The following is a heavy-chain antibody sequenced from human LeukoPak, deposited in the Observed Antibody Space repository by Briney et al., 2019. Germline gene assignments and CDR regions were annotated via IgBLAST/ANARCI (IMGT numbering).Heavy chain of an antibody. CDR1: GFTFSSYS. V-gene: IGHV3-21*01. D-gene: IGHD3-16*01. Sequence: GGSLRLSCAASGFTFSSYSMNWVRQAPGMGLEWVSSISSSSSYIYYADSVKGRFTIPRDNAKNSLYLQMNSLRAEDTAVYYCARDGGAALFDYWGQGTLVTVSS. J-gene: IGHJ4*02. CDR2: ISSSSSYI. CDR3: ARDGGAALFDY.